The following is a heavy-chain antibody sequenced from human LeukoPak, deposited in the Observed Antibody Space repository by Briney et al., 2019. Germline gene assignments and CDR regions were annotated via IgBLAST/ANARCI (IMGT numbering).Heavy chain of an antibody. Sequence: GGSLRFSCTAPGFTFSAYAMMWVRQPPGKGPEWVSPIRGGGGSAFYADSVKGRFTISRDNSKYTLFLQMNSLRAEDTAVYYCARDPNGDYIGAFDMWGPGTMVTVSS. J-gene: IGHJ3*02. D-gene: IGHD4-17*01. CDR1: GFTFSAYA. CDR2: IRGGGGSA. CDR3: ARDPNGDYIGAFDM. V-gene: IGHV3-23*01.